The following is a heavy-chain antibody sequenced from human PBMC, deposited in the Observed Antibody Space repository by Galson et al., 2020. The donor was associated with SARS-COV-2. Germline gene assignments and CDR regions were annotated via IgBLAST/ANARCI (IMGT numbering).Heavy chain of an antibody. D-gene: IGHD1-1*01. CDR2: IRSKANNYAT. Sequence: GESLKISCAASGFTFSSHAMHWVRQASGRGLEWVGRIRSKANNYATAYGASVKDRFTIFRDDSKNTAYVEMHNLKTEDTAVYYCTRFVEGANYFDYWGQGALVTVSS. V-gene: IGHV3-73*01. CDR1: GFTFSSHA. CDR3: TRFVEGANYFDY. J-gene: IGHJ4*02.